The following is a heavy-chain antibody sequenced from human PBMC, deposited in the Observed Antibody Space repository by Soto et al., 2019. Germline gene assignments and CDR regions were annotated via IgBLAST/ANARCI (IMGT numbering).Heavy chain of an antibody. V-gene: IGHV3-23*04. J-gene: IGHJ6*02. CDR3: ANQFVVVPAAIHYYYYGMDV. D-gene: IGHD2-2*01. CDR2: ISGSGGST. CDR1: GFTFSSYA. Sequence: VQLVESGGGLVQPGGSLRLSCAASGFTFSSYAMSWVRQAPGKGLEWVSAISGSGGSTYYADSVKGRFTISRDNSKNTLYLQMNSLRAEDTAVYYCANQFVVVPAAIHYYYYGMDVWGQGTTVTVSS.